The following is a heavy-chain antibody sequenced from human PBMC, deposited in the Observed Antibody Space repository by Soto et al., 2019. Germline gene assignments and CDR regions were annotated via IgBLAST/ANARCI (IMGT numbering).Heavy chain of an antibody. CDR1: GFSLRTYG. D-gene: IGHD6-19*01. CDR3: ARDVVTAVAGSVNWFDP. J-gene: IGHJ5*02. CDR2: IWYDGTKK. Sequence: PGGSLRLSCAASGFSLRTYGMQWLRRAPGKGLEWVAFIWYDGTKKFYANSVKGRSTISKDNSNNILYLQMSGLRAEDTAVYYCARDVVTAVAGSVNWFDPWGQGTLLTVSS. V-gene: IGHV3-33*01.